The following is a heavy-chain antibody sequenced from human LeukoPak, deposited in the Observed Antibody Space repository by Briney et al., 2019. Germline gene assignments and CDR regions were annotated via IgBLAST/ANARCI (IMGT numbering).Heavy chain of an antibody. CDR3: ARDLGPVRYYNWFDP. CDR2: TYYSGST. CDR1: GGSISSYY. Sequence: SETLSLTCTVSGGSISSYYWSWIRQPPGKGLEWIGYTYYSGSTNYNPSLKSRVTISVDTSKNQFSLKLSSVTAADTAVYYCARDLGPVRYYNWFDPWGQGTLVTVSS. V-gene: IGHV4-59*01. J-gene: IGHJ5*02. D-gene: IGHD1-1*01.